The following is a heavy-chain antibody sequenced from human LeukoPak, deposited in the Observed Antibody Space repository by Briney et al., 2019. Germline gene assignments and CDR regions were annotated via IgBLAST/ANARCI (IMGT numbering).Heavy chain of an antibody. CDR3: ASFLTNYGMDV. J-gene: IGHJ6*02. CDR1: GFTFTSYW. Sequence: PGGSLRLSCAASGFTFTSYWMHWVRHAPGKGLVWVSRINLDGGDATYADSVKGRFTISRDNHKNTVSLQMNSLSAEDTAVYYCASFLTNYGMDVWGQGTTVTVSS. V-gene: IGHV3-74*03. D-gene: IGHD3-9*01. CDR2: INLDGGDA.